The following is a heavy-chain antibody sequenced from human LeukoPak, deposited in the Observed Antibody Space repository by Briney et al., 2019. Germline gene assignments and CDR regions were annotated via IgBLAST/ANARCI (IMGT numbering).Heavy chain of an antibody. J-gene: IGHJ4*02. D-gene: IGHD6-19*01. CDR3: ARCRPDSSGSADY. CDR2: ITGSGGST. Sequence: GGSLRLSCADSGFTFSTYAMTWVRQAPGKGLEWVSSITGSGGSTYYADSVKGRFTISRDNSENTVFLQMDSLRAEDTAVYYCARCRPDSSGSADYWGQGTLVTVSP. CDR1: GFTFSTYA. V-gene: IGHV3-23*01.